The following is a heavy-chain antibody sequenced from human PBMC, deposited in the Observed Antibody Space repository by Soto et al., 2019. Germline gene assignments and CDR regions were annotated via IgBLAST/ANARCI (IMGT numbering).Heavy chain of an antibody. CDR2: IYSGGST. D-gene: IGHD6-19*01. V-gene: IGHV3-66*01. J-gene: IGHJ4*02. Sequence: PGGSLRLSCAASGFTVSSNYMSWVRQAPGKGLEWVSVIYSGGSTYYADSVKGRFTISRDNSKNTLYLQMNSLRAEDTAVYYCARDPLGSLAVAGPLWYWGQGTLVTVSS. CDR1: GFTVSSNY. CDR3: ARDPLGSLAVAGPLWY.